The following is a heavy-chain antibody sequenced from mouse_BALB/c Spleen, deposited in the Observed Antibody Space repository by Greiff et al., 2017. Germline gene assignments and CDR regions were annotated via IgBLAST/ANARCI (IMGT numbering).Heavy chain of an antibody. D-gene: IGHD2-3*01. CDR1: GFSLTSYG. Sequence: VQRVESGPGLVAPSQSLSITCTVSGFSLTSYGVHWVRQPPGKGLEWLGVIWAGGSTNYNSALMSRLSISKDNSKSQVFLQMNSLQTDDTAMYYCARGDGYYVGYWGQGTTLTVSS. J-gene: IGHJ2*01. V-gene: IGHV2-9*02. CDR3: ARGDGYYVGY. CDR2: IWAGGST.